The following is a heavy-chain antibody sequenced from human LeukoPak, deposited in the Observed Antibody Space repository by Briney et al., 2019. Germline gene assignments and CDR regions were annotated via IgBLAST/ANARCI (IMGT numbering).Heavy chain of an antibody. CDR3: ARASGGSGCRGGMEL. Sequence: GGSPRLSCAASGFTFSTNAMHWVRQAPGQGLEWLAVVSYDGGNKYYADSVRGRFTISRDNSKNTVYLQMNSLRVEDTAVYYCARASGGSGCRGGMELWPQGTTVTVSS. V-gene: IGHV3-30-3*01. J-gene: IGHJ6*02. D-gene: IGHD5-12*01. CDR1: GFTFSTNA. CDR2: VSYDGGNK.